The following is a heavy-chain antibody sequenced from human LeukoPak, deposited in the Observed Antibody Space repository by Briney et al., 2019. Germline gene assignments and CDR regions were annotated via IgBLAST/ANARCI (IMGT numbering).Heavy chain of an antibody. D-gene: IGHD1-20*01. V-gene: IGHV4-38-2*02. J-gene: IGHJ4*02. CDR2: IYQSGST. CDR1: GYSIRSGYY. Sequence: SETLSLTCTVSGYSIRSGYYWGWIRQPPGKGLEWIGSIYQSGSTYYNPSLKSRVTISVDTSKNQFSLKLTSVTAADTAMYYCARDSRYNWNDGGLDYWGQGTLVTVSS. CDR3: ARDSRYNWNDGGLDY.